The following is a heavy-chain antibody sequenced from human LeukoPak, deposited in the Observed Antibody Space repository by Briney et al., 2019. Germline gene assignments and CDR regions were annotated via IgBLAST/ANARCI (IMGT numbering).Heavy chain of an antibody. CDR2: ISGTGGGT. Sequence: PGGSLRLSCAASGFTFSDYSMNWVRQTPGKGLQWVSSISGTGGGTNYADSVKGRFTISRDNSKSTLYLQMNSLRAEDTAVYYCAKGGPLPISYYYYMDVWGKGTTVTVSS. V-gene: IGHV3-23*01. J-gene: IGHJ6*03. CDR3: AKGGPLPISYYYYMDV. CDR1: GFTFSDYS. D-gene: IGHD3-3*02.